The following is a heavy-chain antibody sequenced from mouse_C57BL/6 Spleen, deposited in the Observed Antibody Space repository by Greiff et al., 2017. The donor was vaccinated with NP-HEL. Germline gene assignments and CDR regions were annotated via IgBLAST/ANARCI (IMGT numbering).Heavy chain of an antibody. J-gene: IGHJ3*01. CDR1: GFTFSDYY. V-gene: IGHV5-12*01. Sequence: EVQLVESGGGLVQPGGSLKLSCAASGFTFSDYYMYWVRQTPEKRLEWVAYISNGGGSTYYPDTVKGRFTISRDNAKNTLYLQMSRLKSEDTAMYYCARGDYGSSSWFAYWGQGTLVTVSA. CDR3: ARGDYGSSSWFAY. CDR2: ISNGGGST. D-gene: IGHD1-1*01.